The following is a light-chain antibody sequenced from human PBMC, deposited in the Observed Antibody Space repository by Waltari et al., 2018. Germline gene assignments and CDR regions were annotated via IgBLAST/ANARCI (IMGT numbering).Light chain of an antibody. CDR1: QSIRSH. CDR3: QQSYSTPQT. CDR2: AAS. J-gene: IGKJ2*01. V-gene: IGKV1-39*01. Sequence: DIQMTQSPSSLSASVGDRVTIDCRASQSIRSHLNLYQQKPGKAPKLLIYAASSLQSGGPSRFSGSGSGTEFTLTISSLQPEDFATYYCQQSYSTPQTFGQGTKLEIK.